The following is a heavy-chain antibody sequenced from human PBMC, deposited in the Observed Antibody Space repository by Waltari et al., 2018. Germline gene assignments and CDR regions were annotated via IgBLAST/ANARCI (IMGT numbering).Heavy chain of an antibody. CDR2: SYHSAST. J-gene: IGHJ4*02. V-gene: IGHV4-38-2*02. CDR3: ARVSSSGHQGPVDY. CDR1: GYSNSGGSN. D-gene: IGHD6-19*01. Sequence: QEQLQESGPGLVKPQEALSRTCTTSGYSNSGGSNWGWIRTPTGKGLEWIGCSYHSASTDYNPSLKSRVTISVDTSNNQFSLKLSFLTAAYTAVYYCARVSSSGHQGPVDYWGQGTLVTVSP.